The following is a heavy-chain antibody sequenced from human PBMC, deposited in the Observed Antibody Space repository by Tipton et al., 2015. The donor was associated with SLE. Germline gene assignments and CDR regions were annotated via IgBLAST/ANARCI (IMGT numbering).Heavy chain of an antibody. CDR3: ARRRQYQLLR. CDR1: GGSFSGYY. J-gene: IGHJ4*02. Sequence: LRLSCAVYGGSFSGYYWSWIRQPPGKGLEWIGEINHSGSTNYNPSLKSRVTISVDTSKNQFSLKLSSVTAADTAVYYCARRRQYQLLRWGQGTLVTVSS. CDR2: INHSGST. V-gene: IGHV4-34*01. D-gene: IGHD2-2*01.